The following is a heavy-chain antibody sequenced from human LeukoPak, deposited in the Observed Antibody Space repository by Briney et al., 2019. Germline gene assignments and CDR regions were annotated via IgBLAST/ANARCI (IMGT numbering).Heavy chain of an antibody. CDR3: AKDLAEGYSSGWMYYFDY. D-gene: IGHD6-19*01. V-gene: IGHV3-23*01. CDR2: ISGSGGST. J-gene: IGHJ4*02. CDR1: GFTFSSYA. Sequence: PGGSLRLSCAASGFTFSSYAMSWVRQAPGKGLEWVSGISGSGGSTYYADSVKGRFTISRDNSKNTLYLQMNSLRAEDTAVYYCAKDLAEGYSSGWMYYFDYWGQGTLVTVSS.